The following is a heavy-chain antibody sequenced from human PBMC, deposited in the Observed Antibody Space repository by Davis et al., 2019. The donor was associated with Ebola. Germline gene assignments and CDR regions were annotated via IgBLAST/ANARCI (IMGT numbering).Heavy chain of an antibody. J-gene: IGHJ5*02. CDR1: GYSFTSYW. CDR2: IYPGDSDT. D-gene: IGHD2-15*01. V-gene: IGHV5-51*01. CDR3: ARLVGRSGGPNWFDP. Sequence: GESLKISCKGSGYSFTSYWIGWVRQMPGKGLEWMGIIYPGDSDTRYSPSFQGQVTISADKSISTAYLQWSSLKASDTAMYYCARLVGRSGGPNWFDPWGQGTLVTVSS.